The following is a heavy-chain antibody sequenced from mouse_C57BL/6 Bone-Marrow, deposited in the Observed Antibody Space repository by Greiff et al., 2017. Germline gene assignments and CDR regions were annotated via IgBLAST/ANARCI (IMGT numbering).Heavy chain of an antibody. CDR1: GFNIKDDY. V-gene: IGHV14-4*01. CDR3: TTGITTVVAGGGYWYFDV. CDR2: IDPENGDT. Sequence: EVQLQESGAELVRPGASVKLSCTASGFNIKDDYMHWVKQRPEQGLEWIGWIDPENGDTEYASKFQGKATITADTSSNPAYLQLSSLTSEDTAVYYCTTGITTVVAGGGYWYFDVWGTGTTLTVSS. J-gene: IGHJ1*03. D-gene: IGHD1-1*01.